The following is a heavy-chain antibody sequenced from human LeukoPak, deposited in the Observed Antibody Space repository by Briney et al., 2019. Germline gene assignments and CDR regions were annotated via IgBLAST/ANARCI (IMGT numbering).Heavy chain of an antibody. V-gene: IGHV1-8*01. D-gene: IGHD3-10*01. CDR1: GYTFTSYD. J-gene: IGHJ5*02. CDR2: MNPNSGNT. Sequence: VSVKASCKASGYTFTSYDINWARQVTGQGLEWMGWMNPNSGNTGYAQKFQGRVTMTRNTSISTAYMELSSLRSEDTAVYYCARGNVLLWFGEIPNWFDPWGQGTLVTVSS. CDR3: ARGNVLLWFGEIPNWFDP.